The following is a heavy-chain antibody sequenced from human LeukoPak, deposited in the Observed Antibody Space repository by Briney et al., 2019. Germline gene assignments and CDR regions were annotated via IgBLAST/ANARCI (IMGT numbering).Heavy chain of an antibody. CDR3: ARDNSVEDTAWWFDP. CDR1: GYTFTSYY. CDR2: INPSGGST. Sequence: ASVKVSCKASGYTFTSYYMHWVRRAPGQGLEWMGIINPSGGSTSHAQKFQGRVTMTRDMSTSTDYMELSSLRSEDTAVYYCARDNSVEDTAWWFDPWGQGTLVTVSS. V-gene: IGHV1-46*01. J-gene: IGHJ5*02. D-gene: IGHD4-23*01.